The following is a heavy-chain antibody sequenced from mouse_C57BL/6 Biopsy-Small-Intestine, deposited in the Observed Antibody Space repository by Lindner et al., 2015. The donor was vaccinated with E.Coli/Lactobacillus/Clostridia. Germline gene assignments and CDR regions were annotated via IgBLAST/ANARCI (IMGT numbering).Heavy chain of an antibody. CDR3: ARDSYISGWSSLPRGVFDI. V-gene: IGHV1-84*02. CDR2: ISVNNGNT. Sequence: SVKVSCKASGYTFSDYSVTWVRQAPGQGLEWMGWISVNNGNTRYAQKFQGGVTLTTDTSTSTVYMEVKNLRPADTAVYYCARDSYISGWSSLPRGVFDIWGQGTMVTVSS. D-gene: IGHD1-2*01. J-gene: IGHJ1*01. CDR1: GYTFSDYS.